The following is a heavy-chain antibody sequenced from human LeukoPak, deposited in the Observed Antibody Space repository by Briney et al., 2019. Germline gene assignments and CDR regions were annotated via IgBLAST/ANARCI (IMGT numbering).Heavy chain of an antibody. CDR2: INHSGST. V-gene: IGHV4-34*01. CDR1: GGSFSGYY. Sequence: SETLSLTCALYGGSFSGYYWSWIRQPPGKGLEWIGEINHSGSTNYNPSVKSRVTISVDTSKNHFSLKLSSVTAADTAVYYCARGLDIAARPFDPGGQGTLVTVSS. D-gene: IGHD6-6*01. J-gene: IGHJ5*02. CDR3: ARGLDIAARPFDP.